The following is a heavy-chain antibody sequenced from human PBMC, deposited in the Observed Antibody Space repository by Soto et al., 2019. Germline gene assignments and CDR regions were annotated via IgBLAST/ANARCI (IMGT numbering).Heavy chain of an antibody. D-gene: IGHD4-17*01. CDR1: GYSFTSYW. J-gene: IGHJ6*03. V-gene: IGHV5-51*01. Sequence: GESLKISCKGSGYSFTSYWIGWVRQMPGKGLEWMGIIYPGDSDTRYSPSFQGQVTISADKSISTAYLQWSSLKASDTAMYYCARQNDYGDYRPFYYMDVWGKGTTVTVSS. CDR3: ARQNDYGDYRPFYYMDV. CDR2: IYPGDSDT.